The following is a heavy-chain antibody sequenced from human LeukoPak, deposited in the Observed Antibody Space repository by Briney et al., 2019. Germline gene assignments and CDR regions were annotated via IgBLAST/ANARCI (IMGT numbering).Heavy chain of an antibody. Sequence: GGSLRLSCAASGFTVSSNYMSWVRQAPGKGLEWVSVIYSGDSTYYADSVKGRFTISRDNSKNTLYLQMNSLRAEDTAVYYCARGEGLAARLWFDPWGQGTLVTVSS. CDR2: IYSGDST. V-gene: IGHV3-53*01. D-gene: IGHD6-6*01. CDR1: GFTVSSNY. CDR3: ARGEGLAARLWFDP. J-gene: IGHJ5*02.